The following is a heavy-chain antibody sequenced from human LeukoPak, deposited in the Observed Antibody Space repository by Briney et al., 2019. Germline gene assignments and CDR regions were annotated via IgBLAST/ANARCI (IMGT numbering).Heavy chain of an antibody. CDR1: GFTFSSSA. J-gene: IGHJ4*02. Sequence: GGSLRLSCAASGFTFSSSAMNWVRQAPGKGLEWVSASGTAGDTYYAASVKGRFTISRDNSKDTLYLQMTSLRAEDTAVYYCAKKTPGTHPFDYRGQGTLVTVSP. D-gene: IGHD6-13*01. CDR2: SGTAGDT. V-gene: IGHV3-23*01. CDR3: AKKTPGTHPFDY.